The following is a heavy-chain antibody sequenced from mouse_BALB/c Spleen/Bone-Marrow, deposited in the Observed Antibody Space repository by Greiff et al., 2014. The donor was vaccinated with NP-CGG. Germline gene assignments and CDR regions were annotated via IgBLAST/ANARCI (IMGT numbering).Heavy chain of an antibody. V-gene: IGHV1-80*01. CDR1: GYTFSNFW. D-gene: IGHD2-1*01. Sequence: VQLQQSGAELVRPGSSVKISCKASGYTFSNFWMNWVKQRPGQGLEWIGQIHPGDGDTNNNGKFKGKATLTIDKSSSTAYMQLSGLSSEDSAVYFCARLYYGNLDYWGQGTTLTVSS. CDR3: ARLYYGNLDY. CDR2: IHPGDGDT. J-gene: IGHJ2*01.